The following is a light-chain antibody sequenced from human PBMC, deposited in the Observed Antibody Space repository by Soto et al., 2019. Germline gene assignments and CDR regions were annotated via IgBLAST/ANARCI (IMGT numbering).Light chain of an antibody. CDR2: DAS. Sequence: IRVKQSPGTLSLTPGERATLSCRASQSVSSYLAWYQQKPGQAPRLLIYDASNRATGVPARFSGSGSGTDFTLTISSLAPEDFAVYYCEQRIKSITFGQGGRLEI. CDR3: EQRIKSIT. V-gene: IGKV3-11*01. CDR1: QSVSSY. J-gene: IGKJ5*01.